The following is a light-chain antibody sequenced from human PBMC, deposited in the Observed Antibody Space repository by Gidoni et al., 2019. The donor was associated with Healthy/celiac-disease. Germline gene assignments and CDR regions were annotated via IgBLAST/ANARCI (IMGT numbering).Light chain of an antibody. J-gene: IGKJ2*01. Sequence: DILMTQSPLSLPVTPGEPPCIPCRSRQSLLHSNGYNYLDWYRHKPGQSPQLLIYLGSNRAAGVPDRFSGSGSGTDFTLKISRVEAEDVGVYYCMQALQTHTFXQXTKLEIK. CDR3: MQALQTHT. V-gene: IGKV2-28*01. CDR2: LGS. CDR1: QSLLHSNGYNY.